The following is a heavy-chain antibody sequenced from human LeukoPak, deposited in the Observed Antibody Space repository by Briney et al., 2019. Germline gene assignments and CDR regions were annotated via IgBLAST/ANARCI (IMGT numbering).Heavy chain of an antibody. CDR1: GDSISSSTYY. CDR2: IYYSGRN. D-gene: IGHD3-22*01. J-gene: IGHJ4*02. Sequence: SETLSLTCSVSGDSISSSTYYWGWIRQPPGKGLEWIGSIYYSGRNYYNPSLKSRVTISVDTSKNQFSLKLSSVTAADTAVYYCARHWASSGYYAYWGQGTLVTVSS. CDR3: ARHWASSGYYAY. V-gene: IGHV4-39*01.